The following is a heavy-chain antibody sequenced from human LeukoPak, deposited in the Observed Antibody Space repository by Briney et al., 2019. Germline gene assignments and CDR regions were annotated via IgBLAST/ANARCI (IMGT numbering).Heavy chain of an antibody. CDR3: AREFNEGPFDP. V-gene: IGHV3-64*01. J-gene: IGHJ5*02. CDR1: GFSFSGYA. Sequence: PGGSLRLSCPASGFSFSGYAMHWVRQAPGKELEYVSAISNNGGTTYYANSVKGRFTISRDNSKNTLYLQMGSLRAEDMAVYYCAREFNEGPFDPWGQGTLVAVSS. CDR2: ISNNGGTT.